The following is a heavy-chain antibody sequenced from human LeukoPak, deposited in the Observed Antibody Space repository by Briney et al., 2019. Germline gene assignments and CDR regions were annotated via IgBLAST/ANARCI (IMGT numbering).Heavy chain of an antibody. Sequence: ASVKVSCKASGYTFTSYGSSWVRQAPGQGLEWMGLISAYNGNTNYAQKLQGRVTMTTDTSTSTAYMELRSLRSDDTAVYYCAREKANYDSSGYYSPAIDYWGQGTLVTVSS. CDR1: GYTFTSYG. D-gene: IGHD3-22*01. CDR2: ISAYNGNT. V-gene: IGHV1-18*01. CDR3: AREKANYDSSGYYSPAIDY. J-gene: IGHJ4*02.